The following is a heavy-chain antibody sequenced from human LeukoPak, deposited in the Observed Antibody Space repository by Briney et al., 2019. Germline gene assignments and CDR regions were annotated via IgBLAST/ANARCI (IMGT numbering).Heavy chain of an antibody. CDR3: ARGSTGWFGELSFDY. V-gene: IGHV4-34*01. Sequence: SETLSLTCAVYGGSFSGYYWSWIRQPPGKGLEWIGEINHSGSTNYNPSLKSRVTISVDTSENQFSLKLSSVTAADTAVYYCARGSTGWFGELSFDYWGQGTLVTVSS. J-gene: IGHJ4*02. CDR1: GGSFSGYY. D-gene: IGHD3-10*01. CDR2: INHSGST.